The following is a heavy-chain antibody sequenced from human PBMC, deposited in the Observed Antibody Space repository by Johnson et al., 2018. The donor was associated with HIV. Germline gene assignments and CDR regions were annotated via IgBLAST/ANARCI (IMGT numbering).Heavy chain of an antibody. CDR2: IRWNSGSI. V-gene: IGHV3-9*01. Sequence: VQLVESGGGVARPGGSLRLSCEASGFTFDDYAMHWVRQAPGKGLEWVSGIRWNSGSIGYADSVKGRFTLSRDNAKNSLYLQMNSLRAEYTALYYCAKDFGRYCSGGSCYSMSPWGQGTMVTVSS. D-gene: IGHD2-15*01. CDR3: AKDFGRYCSGGSCYSMSP. J-gene: IGHJ3*01. CDR1: GFTFDDYA.